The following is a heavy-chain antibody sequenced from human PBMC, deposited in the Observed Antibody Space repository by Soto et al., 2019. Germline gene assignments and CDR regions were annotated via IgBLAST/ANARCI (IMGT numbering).Heavy chain of an antibody. CDR3: ASRGLKKDSSPGVGYYYYGMDV. Sequence: SVKVYCKASGGTFSSYAISWVRQAPGQWLEWIGGIIPIFGTANYAQKFQGRVTITADESTSTAYMELSSLRSEDTAVYYCASRGLKKDSSPGVGYYYYGMDVWGQGTTVTVSS. D-gene: IGHD6-13*01. J-gene: IGHJ6*02. CDR1: GGTFSSYA. CDR2: IIPIFGTA. V-gene: IGHV1-69*13.